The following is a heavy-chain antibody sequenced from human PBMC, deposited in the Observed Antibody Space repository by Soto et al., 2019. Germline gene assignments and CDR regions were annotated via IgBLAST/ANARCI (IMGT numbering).Heavy chain of an antibody. Sequence: PGGSLRLSCAASGFTVSSNYMSWVRQAPGKGLEWVSVIYSGGSTYYADSVKGRFTISRDNSKNTLYLQMNSLRAEDTAVYYCARDHGVDFWSGSYGMDVWGQGTTVTVSS. CDR3: ARDHGVDFWSGSYGMDV. D-gene: IGHD3-3*01. V-gene: IGHV3-53*01. CDR2: IYSGGST. J-gene: IGHJ6*02. CDR1: GFTVSSNY.